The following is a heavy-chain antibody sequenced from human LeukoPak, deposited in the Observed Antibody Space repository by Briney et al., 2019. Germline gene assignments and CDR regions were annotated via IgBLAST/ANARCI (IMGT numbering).Heavy chain of an antibody. CDR3: TGVYGSGSDYFDY. CDR2: IRSKANSYAT. J-gene: IGHJ4*02. CDR1: GFTFSGSA. V-gene: IGHV3-73*01. Sequence: GGSLRLSCAASGFTFSGSAMHWVRQASGKGLEWVGRIRSKANSYATAYAASVKGRLTISRDDSKNTAYLQMNSLKTEDTAVYYCTGVYGSGSDYFDYWGQGTLVTVSS. D-gene: IGHD3-10*01.